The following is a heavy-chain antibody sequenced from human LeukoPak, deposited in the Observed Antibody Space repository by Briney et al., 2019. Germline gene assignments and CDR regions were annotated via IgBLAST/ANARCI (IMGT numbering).Heavy chain of an antibody. CDR3: ARVPTLVGPGAFDI. D-gene: IGHD3-16*01. J-gene: IGHJ3*02. CDR2: IYTSGST. Sequence: PSETLSLTCTVSGGSISSYYWSWIRQPAGKGLEWIGRIYTSGSTNYNPSLKSRVTMSVDTSKNQFSLKLSSVTAADTAVYYRARVPTLVGPGAFDIWGQGTLVTVSS. CDR1: GGSISSYY. V-gene: IGHV4-4*07.